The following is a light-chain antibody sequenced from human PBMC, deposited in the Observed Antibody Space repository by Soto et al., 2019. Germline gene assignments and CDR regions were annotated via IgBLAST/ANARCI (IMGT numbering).Light chain of an antibody. V-gene: IGKV4-1*01. Sequence: DIVMTQSPDSLAVSLGERATINCKSSQSVLYSSNNKNYLAWYQQKPGQPPKLLIYWASTRESGVPDRFSGSWSGTDFTRTISTLQAEDVAVYYCQQYYSTPPRTFGQGTKVEIK. J-gene: IGKJ1*01. CDR3: QQYYSTPPRT. CDR2: WAS. CDR1: QSVLYSSNNKNY.